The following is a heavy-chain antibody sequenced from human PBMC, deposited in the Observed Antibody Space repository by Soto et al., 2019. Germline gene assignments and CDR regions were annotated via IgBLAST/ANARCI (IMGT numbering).Heavy chain of an antibody. D-gene: IGHD1-26*01. CDR1: GFTFSSYS. J-gene: IGHJ4*02. CDR3: ARSAIVGAPGRFDY. Sequence: GGSLRLSCAASGFTFSSYSMNWVRQAPGKGLEWVSYISSSSSTIYYADSVKGRFTISRDNAKNSLYLQMNSLRDEDTAVYYCARSAIVGAPGRFDYWGQGTLVTVSS. V-gene: IGHV3-48*02. CDR2: ISSSSSTI.